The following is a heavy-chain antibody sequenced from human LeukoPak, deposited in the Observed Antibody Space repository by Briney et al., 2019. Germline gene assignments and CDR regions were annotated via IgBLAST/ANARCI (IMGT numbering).Heavy chain of an antibody. V-gene: IGHV3-30*18. Sequence: GGSLRLSCAASGFTFSNYDMHWVRQAPGKGLEWVAVISYDGSNKYYADFVKGRFTTSRDNSKNTVYLQMNSLRAEDTAVYYCAKDREGTTFDNWGQGTLVTVSS. CDR1: GFTFSNYD. J-gene: IGHJ4*02. D-gene: IGHD1-7*01. CDR3: AKDREGTTFDN. CDR2: ISYDGSNK.